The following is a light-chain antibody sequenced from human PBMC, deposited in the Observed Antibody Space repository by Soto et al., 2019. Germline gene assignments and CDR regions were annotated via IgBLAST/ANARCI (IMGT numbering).Light chain of an antibody. CDR2: DAS. V-gene: IGKV3-11*01. Sequence: EIALTQSPATLSLSPGERATLSRRASQSVSSYLAWYQQKPGQAPRLLIYDASNRATGIPARFSGSGSGTDFTLTISSLEPEDFAVYYCQQRSNWPPLTFGGGTKVDIK. J-gene: IGKJ4*01. CDR3: QQRSNWPPLT. CDR1: QSVSSY.